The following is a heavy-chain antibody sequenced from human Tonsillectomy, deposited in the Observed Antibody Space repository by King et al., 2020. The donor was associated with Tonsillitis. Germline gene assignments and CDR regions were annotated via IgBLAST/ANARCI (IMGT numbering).Heavy chain of an antibody. CDR3: AKDRDFWSPHGMDA. CDR2: ISGSGGST. V-gene: IGHV3-23*04. CDR1: GFTFSSYA. J-gene: IGHJ6*02. Sequence: VQLVESGGGLIQPGGSLRLSCAASGFTFSSYAMSWVRQAPGKGLEWVSGISGSGGSTYYADSVKGRFAISRYNSKNTLYLQMNSLGVEDTAVYYCAKDRDFWSPHGMDAWGQGTTITVSS. D-gene: IGHD3-3*01.